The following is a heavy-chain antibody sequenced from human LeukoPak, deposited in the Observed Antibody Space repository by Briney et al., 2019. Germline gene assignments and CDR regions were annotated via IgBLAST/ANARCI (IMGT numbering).Heavy chain of an antibody. J-gene: IGHJ4*02. CDR3: ARELAAAGFDC. CDR2: VTYSGTT. CDR1: GGSIGAYY. D-gene: IGHD6-13*01. V-gene: IGHV4-59*01. Sequence: SETLSLTCTVSGGSIGAYYWSWVRQPPEKGLEWVGYVTYSGTTNYNPSLKSRVAISVDTSKNQFSLKLISVTAADTAVYYCARELAAAGFDCWGQGTLVTVSS.